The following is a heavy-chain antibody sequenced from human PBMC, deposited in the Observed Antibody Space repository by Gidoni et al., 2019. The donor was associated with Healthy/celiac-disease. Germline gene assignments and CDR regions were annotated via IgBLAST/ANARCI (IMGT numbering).Heavy chain of an antibody. V-gene: IGHV1-69*01. CDR2: IIPIFGTA. CDR1: EGTFSSYA. J-gene: IGHJ4*02. D-gene: IGHD2-2*01. CDR3: ARGDHIVVVPAGPFDY. Sequence: QVQLVQSGAEVKKPGSSVKVSCKASEGTFSSYAISWVRQAPGQGLEWMGGIIPIFGTANYAQKFQGRVTITADESTSTAYMELSSLRSEDTAVYYCARGDHIVVVPAGPFDYWGQGTLVTVSS.